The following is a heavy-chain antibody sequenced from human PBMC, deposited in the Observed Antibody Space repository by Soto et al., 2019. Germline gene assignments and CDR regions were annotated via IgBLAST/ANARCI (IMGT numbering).Heavy chain of an antibody. CDR3: ASSYTWRLFVY. CDR2: IYSGGST. D-gene: IGHD1-20*01. Sequence: ESGGGLIQPGGSLRLSCAVSGFSVSSNYITWVRQAPGKGLEWVSTIYSGGSTYYAESVRGRFTISRDNSKNTLYLQMNSLRAEDTAVYYCASSYTWRLFVYWGQGTLVTVSS. V-gene: IGHV3-53*01. CDR1: GFSVSSNY. J-gene: IGHJ4*02.